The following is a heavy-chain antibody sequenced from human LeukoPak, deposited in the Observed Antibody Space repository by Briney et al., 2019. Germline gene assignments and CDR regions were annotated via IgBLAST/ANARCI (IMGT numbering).Heavy chain of an antibody. D-gene: IGHD3-16*02. CDR1: GYTFTGYY. CDR3: ARGHFLSIPTPITFGGVIPTAMDV. V-gene: IGHV1-2*04. CDR2: INPNSGGT. J-gene: IGHJ6*02. Sequence: GASVKVSCKASGYTFTGYYMHWVRQAPGQGLEWMGWINPNSGGTNYAQKFQGWVTMTRDTSISTAYMELSRLRSDDTAVYYCARGHFLSIPTPITFGGVIPTAMDVWGQGTTVTVSS.